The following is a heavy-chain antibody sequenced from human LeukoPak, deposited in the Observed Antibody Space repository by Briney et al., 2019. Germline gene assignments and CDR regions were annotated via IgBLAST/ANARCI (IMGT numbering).Heavy chain of an antibody. CDR1: GFTFSSYS. CDR3: ARAVTDDTGDYFDY. CDR2: ISSSSSTI. Sequence: GGSLRLSCAASGFTFSSYSMNWVRQAPGRGLEWVSYISSSSSTIYYADSVKGRFTISRDNAKNSLYLQMNSLRAEDTAVYYCARAVTDDTGDYFDYWGQGTLVTVSS. D-gene: IGHD4-11*01. J-gene: IGHJ4*02. V-gene: IGHV3-48*04.